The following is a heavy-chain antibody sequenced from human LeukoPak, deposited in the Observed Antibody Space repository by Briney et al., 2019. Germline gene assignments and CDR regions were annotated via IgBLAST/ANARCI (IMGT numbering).Heavy chain of an antibody. CDR3: ASRAHFWSGPGG. Sequence: GGSLRLSCAASGFTLRSYTMNWVRQAPGKGLEWVSSIGISSNKIYYADSVKGRFIISRDNAKNSVYLQMNSLRAEDTAVYYCASRAHFWSGPGGWGQGTLVTVSS. CDR2: IGISSNKI. V-gene: IGHV3-21*01. J-gene: IGHJ4*02. CDR1: GFTLRSYT. D-gene: IGHD3-3*02.